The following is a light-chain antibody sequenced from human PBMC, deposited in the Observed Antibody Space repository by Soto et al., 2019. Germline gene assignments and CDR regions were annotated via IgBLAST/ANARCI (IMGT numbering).Light chain of an antibody. V-gene: IGLV2-8*01. CDR1: SSDVGGYNY. J-gene: IGLJ3*02. CDR2: GVN. CDR3: SSYAGSNIYVV. Sequence: QSALTQPPSASGSPGQSVTISCTGTSSDVGGYNYVSWYQHHPGKAPKLMLYGVNTRPSGVPDRFSGSKSGNTASLTVSGLQAEDEADYYCSSYAGSNIYVVFGGGTKLTVL.